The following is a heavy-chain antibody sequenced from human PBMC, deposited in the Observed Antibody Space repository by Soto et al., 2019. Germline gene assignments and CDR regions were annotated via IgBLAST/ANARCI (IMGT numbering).Heavy chain of an antibody. CDR3: ARGGPRFQSGYSYFGY. D-gene: IGHD5-18*01. CDR2: INHSGST. Sequence: QVQLQQWGAGLLKPSETLSLTCAVYGGSFSGYYWSWIRQPPGKGLEWIGEINHSGSTNYNPSLKSRFTISVDTSKNQFSLKLSSVTAADMAVYYCARGGPRFQSGYSYFGYWGQGTLVTVSS. J-gene: IGHJ4*02. V-gene: IGHV4-34*01. CDR1: GGSFSGYY.